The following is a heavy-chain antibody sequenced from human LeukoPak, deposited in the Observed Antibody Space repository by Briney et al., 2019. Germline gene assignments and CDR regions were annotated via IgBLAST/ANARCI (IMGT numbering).Heavy chain of an antibody. CDR1: GDSVSRSDSY. Sequence: ASETLSLTCSVSGDSVSRSDSYWDWIRQPPGKGLEWIGTIYYSGRTYYSPSLKSRVTMSVDPSNNQFSLNLRSVTAADTAVYYCAREGIMITFGGVMLPNYWGQGTLVTVSS. D-gene: IGHD3-16*01. CDR3: AREGIMITFGGVMLPNY. CDR2: IYYSGRT. J-gene: IGHJ4*02. V-gene: IGHV4-39*02.